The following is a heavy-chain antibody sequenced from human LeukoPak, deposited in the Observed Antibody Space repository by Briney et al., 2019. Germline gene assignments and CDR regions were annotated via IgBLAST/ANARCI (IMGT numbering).Heavy chain of an antibody. Sequence: GGSLRLSCAASGFTFSSYSMNWVRQAPGKGLEWVSSISSSSSYIYYADSVKGRFTISRDNAKNSLYLQMNSLRAEDTAVYYCARGDIVVSYYFDYWGQGTLVTVSS. CDR2: ISSSSSYI. CDR3: ARGDIVVSYYFDY. V-gene: IGHV3-21*01. J-gene: IGHJ4*02. D-gene: IGHD5-12*01. CDR1: GFTFSSYS.